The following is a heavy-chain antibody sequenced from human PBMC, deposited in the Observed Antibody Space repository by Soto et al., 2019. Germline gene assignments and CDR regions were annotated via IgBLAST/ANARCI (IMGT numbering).Heavy chain of an antibody. D-gene: IGHD3-22*01. J-gene: IGHJ4*02. CDR3: ARDLSSHYYDSSGYLAPLY. V-gene: IGHV3-30-3*01. Sequence: GGSLRLSCAASGFTFSSYAMHWVRQAPGKGLEWVAVISYDGSNKYYADSVKGRFTISRDNSKNTLYLQMNSLRAEDTAVYYCARDLSSHYYDSSGYLAPLYWGQGTLVTVSS. CDR1: GFTFSSYA. CDR2: ISYDGSNK.